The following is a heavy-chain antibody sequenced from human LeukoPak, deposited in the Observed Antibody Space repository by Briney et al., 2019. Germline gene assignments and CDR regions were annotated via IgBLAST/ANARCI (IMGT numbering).Heavy chain of an antibody. CDR3: TRPAHGGNEYYFDY. CDR1: GFTFSNYA. Sequence: PGGSLRLSCAASGFTFSNYAMNWVRQAPGRGLEWVSHIFSSDSTIGYADSVKGRFTISRDTSKNTLYLQMNSLRADDTAVYYCTRPAHGGNEYYFDYWGQGTLVTVSP. CDR2: IFSSDSTI. J-gene: IGHJ4*02. V-gene: IGHV3-48*03. D-gene: IGHD4-23*01.